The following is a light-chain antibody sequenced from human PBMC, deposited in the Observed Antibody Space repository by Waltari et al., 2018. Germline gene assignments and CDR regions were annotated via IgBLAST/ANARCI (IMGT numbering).Light chain of an antibody. J-gene: IGLJ3*02. CDR2: KSD. CDR3: LLYMGSGIWV. CDR1: SGSLPCTSY. V-gene: IGLV8-61*01. Sequence: QTVVTQEPSLSVSPGGTVTLTCALSSGSLPCTSYASWYQQTPGQVPRTFIYKSDTRPSGVPDRFSGSIFGNKAALTIPGAQADDESDYYCLLYMGSGIWVFGGGTKLTVI.